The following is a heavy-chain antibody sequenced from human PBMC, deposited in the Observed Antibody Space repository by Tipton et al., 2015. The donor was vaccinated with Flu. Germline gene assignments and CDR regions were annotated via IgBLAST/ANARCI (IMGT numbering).Heavy chain of an antibody. Sequence: LRLSCTVSGGSISSYYWSWIRQPPGKGLEWIGYIYYSGSTNYNPSLKSRVTISVDTSKNQFSLKLSSVTAADTAVYYCARDSSGYSYGYYFYGMDVWGQGTTVTVSS. J-gene: IGHJ6*02. CDR1: GGSISSYY. V-gene: IGHV4-59*01. D-gene: IGHD5-18*01. CDR2: IYYSGST. CDR3: ARDSSGYSYGYYFYGMDV.